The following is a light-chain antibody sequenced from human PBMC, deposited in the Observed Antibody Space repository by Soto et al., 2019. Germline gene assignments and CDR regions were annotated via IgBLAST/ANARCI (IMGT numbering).Light chain of an antibody. CDR2: DAS. V-gene: IGKV3D-15*01. CDR1: QSVSRN. J-gene: IGKJ5*01. Sequence: EIVMTQSPATLSVSPGERATLSCRASQSVSRNLAWYQQKPGQAPRLLIYDASTRATGTPARFSGSGSGTKFTLSISSLQSEDFAVYYCQQYNNWPITLGQGTRLEIK. CDR3: QQYNNWPIT.